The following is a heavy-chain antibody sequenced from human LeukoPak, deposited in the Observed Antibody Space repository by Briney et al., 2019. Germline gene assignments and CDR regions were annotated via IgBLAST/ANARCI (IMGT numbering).Heavy chain of an antibody. D-gene: IGHD3-10*01. CDR2: IYHSGST. Sequence: SETLSLTCTVSGYSISSGYYWGWIRQPPGKGLEWIGSIYHSGSTYYNPSLKSRVTISVDTSKNQFSLKLSSVTAADTAVYYCARSHLRGGSGSYYTYWGQGTLVTVSS. CDR3: ARSHLRGGSGSYYTY. V-gene: IGHV4-38-2*02. CDR1: GYSISSGYY. J-gene: IGHJ4*02.